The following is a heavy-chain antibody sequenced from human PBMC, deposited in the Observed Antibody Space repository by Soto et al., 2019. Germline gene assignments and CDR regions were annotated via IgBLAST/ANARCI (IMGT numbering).Heavy chain of an antibody. Sequence: QVQLVQSGAEVKKPGSSVKVSCKASGSTFSSYAISWVRQAPGQGLEWMGGIITIFGTANYAQKFQGRVTITADESTSTAYMELSSLISEDTAVYYCACTGYSSSWSPLDYWGQGTLVTVSS. D-gene: IGHD6-13*01. CDR1: GSTFSSYA. J-gene: IGHJ4*02. CDR3: ACTGYSSSWSPLDY. V-gene: IGHV1-69*01. CDR2: IITIFGTA.